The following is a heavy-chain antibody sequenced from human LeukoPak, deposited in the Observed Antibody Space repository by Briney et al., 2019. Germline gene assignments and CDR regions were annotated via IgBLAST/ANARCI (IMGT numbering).Heavy chain of an antibody. Sequence: GGSLRLSCAASGFTFSTYAMHWVRQAPGKGLEWGAFIHYDGSTKYSADSVKGRFTISRDNSKNTLDLQMHSLRAEDKAVYYCAQEVGVSSAIGHWGQGTLVTVSS. CDR2: IHYDGSTK. D-gene: IGHD2-21*02. V-gene: IGHV3-30*02. J-gene: IGHJ4*02. CDR3: AQEVGVSSAIGH. CDR1: GFTFSTYA.